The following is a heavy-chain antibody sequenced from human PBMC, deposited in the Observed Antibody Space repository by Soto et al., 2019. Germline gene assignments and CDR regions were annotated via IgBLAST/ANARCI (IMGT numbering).Heavy chain of an antibody. V-gene: IGHV3-30*14. CDR2: ISYDGSNK. D-gene: IGHD3-22*01. Sequence: QVQLVESGGGVVQPGRSLRLSCAASGFTFSSYAMHWVRQAPGKGLEWVAVISYDGSNKYYADSVKGRFTISRDNSKKTRYLEMNSLSAEDTAVYYCARTNGYYFYDDFDIWGPGTMVTVSS. CDR1: GFTFSSYA. CDR3: ARTNGYYFYDDFDI. J-gene: IGHJ3*02.